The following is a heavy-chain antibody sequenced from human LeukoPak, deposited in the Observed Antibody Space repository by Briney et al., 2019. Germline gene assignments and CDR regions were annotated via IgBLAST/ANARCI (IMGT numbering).Heavy chain of an antibody. Sequence: ASVKVSCKASGYTFTGYYMHWVRQAPGQGLEWMGWINPNSGGTNYAQKFQGRVTMTRDTSISTAYMELSRLRSDDTAVYYCARVGGYSNYGWFDPWGQGTLVTVSS. J-gene: IGHJ5*02. CDR1: GYTFTGYY. CDR2: INPNSGGT. V-gene: IGHV1-2*02. D-gene: IGHD4-11*01. CDR3: ARVGGYSNYGWFDP.